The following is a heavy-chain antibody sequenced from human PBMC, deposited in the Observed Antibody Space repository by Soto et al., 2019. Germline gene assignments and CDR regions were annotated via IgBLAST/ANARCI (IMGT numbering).Heavy chain of an antibody. V-gene: IGHV4-39*01. D-gene: IGHD5-12*01. J-gene: IGHJ4*02. CDR2: IYYSGST. CDR1: GGSISSSSYY. CDR3: ARLRRDGYNWDY. Sequence: QLQLQESGPGLVKPSETLSLTCTVSGGSISSSSYYWGWIRQPPGKGLEWIGSIYYSGSTYYNPSLTTRVTISVDTPKTQFSLKLSSVTAADRAVYYCARLRRDGYNWDYWGQGTLVTVSS.